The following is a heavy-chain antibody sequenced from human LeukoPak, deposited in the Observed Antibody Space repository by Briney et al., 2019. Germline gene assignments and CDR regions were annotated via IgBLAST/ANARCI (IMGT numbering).Heavy chain of an antibody. CDR2: IRYDGSDK. CDR3: AEGTGYQLQHYFDY. CDR1: GFTFSNYG. D-gene: IGHD2-2*01. Sequence: GGSLRLSCAASGFTFSNYGMHWVRQAPGKGLEWVAFIRYDGSDKYYADSVKGRFTISRDNSKNTLYLQMDSLRVEDTAVYYCAEGTGYQLQHYFDYWGQGTLVTVSS. V-gene: IGHV3-30*02. J-gene: IGHJ4*02.